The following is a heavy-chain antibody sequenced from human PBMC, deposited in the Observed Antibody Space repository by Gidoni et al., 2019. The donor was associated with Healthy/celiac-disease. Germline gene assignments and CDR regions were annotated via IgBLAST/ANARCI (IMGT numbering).Heavy chain of an antibody. V-gene: IGHV3-9*01. CDR2: ISWNSGSI. CDR3: AKDTGGAKYYYYGMDV. D-gene: IGHD1-26*01. CDR1: GFTFDDYA. J-gene: IGHJ6*02. Sequence: EVQLVESGGGLVQPGRSLRLSCAASGFTFDDYAMHWVRQAPGKGLEWVSGISWNSGSIGYADSVKCRFTISRDNAKNSMYLQMNSLRAEDTALYYCAKDTGGAKYYYYGMDVWGQGTTVTVSS.